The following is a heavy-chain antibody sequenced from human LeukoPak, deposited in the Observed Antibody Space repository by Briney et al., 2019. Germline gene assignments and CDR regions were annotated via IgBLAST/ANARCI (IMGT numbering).Heavy chain of an antibody. CDR1: DGSFSGYY. V-gene: IGHV4-34*01. D-gene: IGHD1/OR15-1a*01. CDR2: INYSGSS. CDR3: VSVRRGNKIDY. J-gene: IGHJ4*02. Sequence: SETLSLTCAVYDGSFSGYYWRWIRQPPGKGLEWIAEINYSGSSNYNPSLKSRVTISLDTFKNQFSLKLSSVTAADTAVYYCVSVRRGNKIDYWGQGALVTVSS.